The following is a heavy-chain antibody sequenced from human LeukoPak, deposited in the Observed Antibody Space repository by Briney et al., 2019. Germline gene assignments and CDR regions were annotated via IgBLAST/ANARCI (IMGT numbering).Heavy chain of an antibody. V-gene: IGHV3-21*06. CDR2: ISSGSNYI. J-gene: IGHJ6*02. CDR1: GFTFSSYS. D-gene: IGHD6-6*01. Sequence: GGSLRLSCAASGFTFSSYSMVWVRQAPGKGLEWVSSISSGSNYIYYADSVKGRFTISRDNARTSLYLQMNSLRAEDTAVYYCERDKAQDSVYYGMDVWGQGTTVTVSS. CDR3: ERDKAQDSVYYGMDV.